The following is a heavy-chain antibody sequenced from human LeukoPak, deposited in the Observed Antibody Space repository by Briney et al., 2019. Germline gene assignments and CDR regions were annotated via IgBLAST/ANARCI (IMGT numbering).Heavy chain of an antibody. D-gene: IGHD2-15*01. J-gene: IGHJ4*02. CDR1: GFTFSSYS. V-gene: IGHV3-48*01. CDR3: ARDRRGGSCYTDY. Sequence: GGSLRLSCAASGFTFSSYSMNWVRQAPGKGLEWVSYISSSSSTIYYADSVKGRFTISRDNAKNSLYLQMNSLRAEDTAVYYCARDRRGGSCYTDYWGQGTLVTVSS. CDR2: ISSSSSTI.